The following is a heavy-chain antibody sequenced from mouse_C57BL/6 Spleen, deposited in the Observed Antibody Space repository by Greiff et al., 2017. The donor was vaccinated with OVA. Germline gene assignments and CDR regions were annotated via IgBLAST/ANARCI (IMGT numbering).Heavy chain of an antibody. CDR1: GYTFTSYG. Sequence: QVQLQQSGAELARPGASVKLSCKASGYTFTSYGISWVKQRTGQGLAWIGEIYPRSGNTYYNEKFKGKATLTADKSSSTAYMELRRLTSEDAAVYYCARTNYYGSSYEDYYDMDYWGQGTSVTVAS. V-gene: IGHV1-81*01. D-gene: IGHD1-1*01. CDR3: ARTNYYGSSYEDYYDMDY. J-gene: IGHJ4*01. CDR2: IYPRSGNT.